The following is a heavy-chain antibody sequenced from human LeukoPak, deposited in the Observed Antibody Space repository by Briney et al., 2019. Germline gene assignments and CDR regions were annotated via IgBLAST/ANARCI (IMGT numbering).Heavy chain of an antibody. J-gene: IGHJ6*03. CDR2: VTGSGTST. CDR3: ARPRYYYYYMDV. V-gene: IGHV3-23*01. CDR1: GFTFSYYG. Sequence: GGSLRLSCAASGFTFSYYGMNWVRQAPGKGLEWVSGVTGSGTSTYYADSVRGRFTISRDNSKNTLYLQMNSLRAEDTAVYYCARPRYYYYYMDVWGKGTTVTISS.